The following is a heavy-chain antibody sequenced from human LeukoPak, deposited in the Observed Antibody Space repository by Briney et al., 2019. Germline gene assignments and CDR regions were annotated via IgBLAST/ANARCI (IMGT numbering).Heavy chain of an antibody. CDR3: ARGVGATHFDY. CDR1: GFTFSSYW. J-gene: IGHJ4*02. V-gene: IGHV3-7*04. CDR2: IKQDGTEK. D-gene: IGHD1-26*01. Sequence: GGSLRLSCAASGFTFSSYWMSWVRQAPGKGLEWVAIIKQDGTEKYYVDSVKGRFTISRDNAKNSLYLQMNSLRAEDTAVYYCARGVGATHFDYWGQGTLVTVSS.